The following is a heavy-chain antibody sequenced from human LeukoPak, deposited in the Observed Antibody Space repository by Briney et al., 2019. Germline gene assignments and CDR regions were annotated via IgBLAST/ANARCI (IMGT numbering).Heavy chain of an antibody. D-gene: IGHD4-17*01. V-gene: IGHV3-21*01. J-gene: IGHJ4*02. Sequence: PGGSLRLSCAASGFTISHYCMSWVRQAPGKGLEWVSSISSWSRYIYYADSVKGRFTTSRDTAKNSLYLQMNGLRAEDTAYYYWANYDYGVSGPIKDFWGQGTLVTVSS. CDR1: GFTISHYC. CDR3: ANYDYGVSGPIKDF. CDR2: ISSWSRYI.